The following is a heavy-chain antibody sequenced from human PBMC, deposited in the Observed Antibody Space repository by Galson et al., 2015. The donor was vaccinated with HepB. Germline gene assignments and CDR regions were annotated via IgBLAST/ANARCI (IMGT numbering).Heavy chain of an antibody. D-gene: IGHD6-13*01. V-gene: IGHV1-2*02. Sequence: SVKVSCKASGYTFTDYYIHWVRQAPGQGLEWMGWINPNRGGTNYAQKFPGRVTMTRDTSMSTVYMELSSLRSEDTAVYYCARDLATQQQLGNNWFDPWGQGTLVTVSS. J-gene: IGHJ5*02. CDR2: INPNRGGT. CDR1: GYTFTDYY. CDR3: ARDLATQQQLGNNWFDP.